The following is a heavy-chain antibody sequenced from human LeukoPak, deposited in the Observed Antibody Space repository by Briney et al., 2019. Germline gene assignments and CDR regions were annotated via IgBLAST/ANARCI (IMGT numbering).Heavy chain of an antibody. CDR1: GFTFSGSD. CDR2: IRSIANSYAT. CDR3: TRLTMATDYSGMDV. D-gene: IGHD3-10*01. Sequence: GGSLRLSCAASGFTFSGSDMHWVRQASGKGLEWVGRIRSIANSYATAYDESVKGRFSISRDDSKSTAYLQMNSLKTEDTAVYYCTRLTMATDYSGMDVWGQGTTVTVSS. J-gene: IGHJ6*02. V-gene: IGHV3-73*01.